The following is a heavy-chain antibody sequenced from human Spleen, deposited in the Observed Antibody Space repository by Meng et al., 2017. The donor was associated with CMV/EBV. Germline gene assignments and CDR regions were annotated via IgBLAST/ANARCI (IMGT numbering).Heavy chain of an antibody. CDR1: GFTFSSYA. CDR3: ARAAFCSSSTCWYGMDV. CDR2: ISYDGSNK. V-gene: IGHV3-30*14. J-gene: IGHJ6*02. D-gene: IGHD2-2*01. Sequence: GESLKISCAASGFTFSSYAMHWVRQAPGKGLEWVAVISYDGSNKYYADSVKGRFTISRDNSKNTLYLQMNSLRPEDTAVYYCARAAFCSSSTCWYGMDVWGQGTTVTVSS.